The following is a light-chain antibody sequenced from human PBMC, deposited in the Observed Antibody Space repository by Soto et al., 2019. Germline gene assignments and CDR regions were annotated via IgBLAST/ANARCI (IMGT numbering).Light chain of an antibody. CDR3: QQYYITPYT. Sequence: DIVMTQSPDSLAVSLGERATINCKSSQSVFCNSNNKNYLAWYQQRPGQPPRLLIYWASTRESGVPDRFGGSGSGTDFTLTISSLQSEDVAVYYCQQYYITPYTFGQGTKLEIK. J-gene: IGKJ2*01. V-gene: IGKV4-1*01. CDR2: WAS. CDR1: QSVFCNSNNKNY.